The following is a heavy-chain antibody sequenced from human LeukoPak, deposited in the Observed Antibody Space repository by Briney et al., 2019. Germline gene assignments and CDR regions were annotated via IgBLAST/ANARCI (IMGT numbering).Heavy chain of an antibody. D-gene: IGHD5-18*01. Sequence: GGSLRLSCAASGFTFDDYTMHWVRQAPGKGLEWVSLISWDGGSTYYADSVKGRFTISRDNSKNSLYLQMNSLRTEDTALYYCAKDIGDRGYIFDYWGQGTLVIVSS. CDR2: ISWDGGST. CDR1: GFTFDDYT. CDR3: AKDIGDRGYIFDY. V-gene: IGHV3-43*01. J-gene: IGHJ4*02.